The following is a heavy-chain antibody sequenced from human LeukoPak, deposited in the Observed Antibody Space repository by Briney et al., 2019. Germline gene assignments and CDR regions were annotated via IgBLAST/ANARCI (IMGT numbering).Heavy chain of an antibody. CDR2: IYYRGTI. CDR3: ARAHYSGSYSYYNRALDY. CDR1: GGSIYSYY. V-gene: IGHV4-59*01. D-gene: IGHD3-10*01. Sequence: SETLSLTCTVSGGSIYSYYWGWIRQPPGKGLEWIGYIYYRGTINYSPSLKSRVALSMDTSNNQFSLNLSSVTAADTAVYYCARAHYSGSYSYYNRALDYWGQGILVTVSS. J-gene: IGHJ4*02.